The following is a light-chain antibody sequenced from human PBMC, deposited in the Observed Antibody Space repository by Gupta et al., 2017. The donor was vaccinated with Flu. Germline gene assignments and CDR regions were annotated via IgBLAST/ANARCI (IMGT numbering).Light chain of an antibody. CDR2: KVN. CDR3: CAFANSGSWV. V-gene: IGLV2-14*01. J-gene: IGLJ3*02. CDR1: SSDVGDDDF. Sequence: SSDVGDDDFVSWHQQHPGKAVKLMIYKVNNRASGVSDLFAGSRSGNTASLTISGLQAEDEADYYCCAFANSGSWVFGGGTKVTVL.